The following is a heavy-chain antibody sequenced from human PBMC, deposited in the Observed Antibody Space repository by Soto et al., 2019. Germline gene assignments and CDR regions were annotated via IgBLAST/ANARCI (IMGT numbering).Heavy chain of an antibody. CDR1: GFTVSDYY. J-gene: IGHJ3*02. V-gene: IGHV3-11*06. CDR2: ISSSSSYT. CDR3: ARDVSHVVGAFAI. Sequence: PGESLRLSCAASGFTVSDYYMSWIRQSPGKGLEWVSNISSSSSYTNYADSVKGRFTISKDNAKKSLYLQMNSLRAEDTAVYYCARDVSHVVGAFAIWGQGTMVTVSS.